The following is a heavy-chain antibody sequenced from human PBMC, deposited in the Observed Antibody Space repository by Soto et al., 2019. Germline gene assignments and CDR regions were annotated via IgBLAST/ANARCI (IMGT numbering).Heavy chain of an antibody. CDR2: IYYSGST. V-gene: IGHV4-39*01. J-gene: IGHJ6*02. Sequence: QLQLQESGPGLVKPSETLSLTCTVSGASVTSSTYYWGWIRQPPGKGLEWIGSIYYSGSTYYNPSLRSRVTISVDTSKNQVSLKLTSVTAADTAVYYCANDYGDYKSYYGMDVWGRGTTVTVSS. CDR1: GASVTSSTYY. D-gene: IGHD4-17*01. CDR3: ANDYGDYKSYYGMDV.